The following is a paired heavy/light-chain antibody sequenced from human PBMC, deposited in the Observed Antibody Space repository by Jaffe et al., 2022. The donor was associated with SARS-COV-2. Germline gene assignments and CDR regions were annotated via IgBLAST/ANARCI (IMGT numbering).Light chain of an antibody. J-gene: IGLJ3*02. Sequence: SYVLTQPPSVSVAPGQTARVSCGGNNIGDKSVHWYQQRPGQAPVLVVYGDSDRPSGIPERFSGSNSGHTATLTISRVGAGDEADYYCHVWDSSSDHMVFGGGTKLTVL. CDR3: HVWDSSSDHMV. CDR2: GDS. CDR1: NIGDKS. V-gene: IGLV3-21*02.
Heavy chain of an antibody. CDR2: VNTNTGNP. Sequence: QVQLVQSESELKKPGASVKVSCKASGYSFTSYAMNWVRQAPGQGLEWMGWVNTNTGNPLYAQGLTGRFVFSFDTSVATAYLQISSLKAEDTAVYYCAREDVATAGGGLDVWGQGTMVTVSS. J-gene: IGHJ3*01. V-gene: IGHV7-4-1*02. D-gene: IGHD6-13*01. CDR3: AREDVATAGGGLDV. CDR1: GYSFTSYA.